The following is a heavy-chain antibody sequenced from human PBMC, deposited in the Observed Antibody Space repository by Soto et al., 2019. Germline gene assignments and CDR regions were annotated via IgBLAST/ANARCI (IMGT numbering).Heavy chain of an antibody. Sequence: QVQLVQSETEVKKPGSAVRVSCKASGGTFNTYAMNWVRQAPGQGLEWMGGILPMFDRPRYAQKFQGRVTITVDEPTTTAYMELISLRSDDTAVYYCTRSIGSGGVIGGFDYWGQGTLVTVSS. CDR1: GGTFNTYA. V-gene: IGHV1-69*01. D-gene: IGHD3-16*02. CDR2: ILPMFDRP. J-gene: IGHJ4*02. CDR3: TRSIGSGGVIGGFDY.